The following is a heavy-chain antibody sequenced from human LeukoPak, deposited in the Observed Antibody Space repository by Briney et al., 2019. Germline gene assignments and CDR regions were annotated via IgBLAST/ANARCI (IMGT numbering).Heavy chain of an antibody. J-gene: IGHJ3*02. CDR2: ISWNSGSI. D-gene: IGHD1-26*01. Sequence: PGRSLRLSCAASGFTFDDYAMHWVRQAPGKGLEWGSGISWNSGSIGYADSVKGRFTISRDNAKNSLYLQMNSLRAEDMALYYCAKDRGIVGARDAFDIWGQGTMVTVSS. CDR3: AKDRGIVGARDAFDI. CDR1: GFTFDDYA. V-gene: IGHV3-9*03.